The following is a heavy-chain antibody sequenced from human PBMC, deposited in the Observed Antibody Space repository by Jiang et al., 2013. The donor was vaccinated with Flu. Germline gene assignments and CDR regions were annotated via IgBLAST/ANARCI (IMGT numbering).Heavy chain of an antibody. CDR3: ARQLGTPRYFYYNMDV. J-gene: IGHJ6*02. V-gene: IGHV1-3*01. CDR2: INGGNGNT. D-gene: IGHD7-27*01. Sequence: GHWLEWMGWINGGNGNTRYSQNFQGRVTITRDTSASTSYMELNNLRSEDTAVYYCARQLGTPRYFYYNMDVWGQGTPVTVSS.